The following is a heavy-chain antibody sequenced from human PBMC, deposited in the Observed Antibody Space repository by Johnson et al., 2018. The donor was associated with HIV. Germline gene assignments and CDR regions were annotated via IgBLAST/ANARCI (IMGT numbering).Heavy chain of an antibody. V-gene: IGHV3-7*03. J-gene: IGHJ3*02. CDR1: GFTFSSYW. Sequence: VQLVESGGGLVQPGGSLRLSCAASGFTFSSYWMSWVRQAPGKGLEWVANIKQDGSEKYYVDSVKGRFTISRDNSKNTLYLQINSLKTEDTAVYYCTTERGVSEWLRRPFDAFEIWGQGTMVAVSS. D-gene: IGHD3-3*01. CDR2: IKQDGSEK. CDR3: TTERGVSEWLRRPFDAFEI.